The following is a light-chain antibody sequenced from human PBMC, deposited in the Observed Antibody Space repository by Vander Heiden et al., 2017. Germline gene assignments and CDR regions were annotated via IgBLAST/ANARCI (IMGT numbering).Light chain of an antibody. J-gene: IGLJ3*02. CDR2: EDK. V-gene: IGLV6-57*01. Sequence: NFMLTQPHSVSESPGTTVTISCTRSGGSIASSYVQWFQQRPGSSPTTVIYEDKERPSGVPDRFSGSIDSSSNSASLTISGLKTEDEAAYYCQSYDTTNQVFGGGTKLTVL. CDR3: QSYDTTNQV. CDR1: GGSIASSY.